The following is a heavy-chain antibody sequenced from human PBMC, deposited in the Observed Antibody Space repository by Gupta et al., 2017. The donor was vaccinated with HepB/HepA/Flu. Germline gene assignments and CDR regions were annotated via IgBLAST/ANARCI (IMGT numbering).Heavy chain of an antibody. CDR2: IKQDGSEK. J-gene: IGHJ6*03. CDR1: GLTFSSHW. V-gene: IGHV3-7*01. D-gene: IGHD2-2*01. Sequence: EVQLVESGGGLVQPGGSLKLTWAASGLTFSSHWMTWVRQAPGKGLEWVANIKQDGSEKYYVDSVKGRFTISRDNAKNLLYLQMNSLRVEDTALYYCTRGLRTSCSSNSCYGGYYVDVWGKGTTVTVSS. CDR3: TRGLRTSCSSNSCYGGYYVDV.